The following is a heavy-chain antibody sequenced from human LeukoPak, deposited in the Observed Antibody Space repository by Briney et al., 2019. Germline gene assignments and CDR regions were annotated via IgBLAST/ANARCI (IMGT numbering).Heavy chain of an antibody. Sequence: ASVKVSCKASGGTFSSYAISWVRQAPGQGLEWMGGIIPIFGTANYAQKFQGRVTITADESTSTAYMELSSLRYEDTAVYYCARASSWYDSSGYVYYYYGMDVWGQGTTVTVSS. V-gene: IGHV1-69*13. CDR2: IIPIFGTA. J-gene: IGHJ6*02. CDR1: GGTFSSYA. CDR3: ARASSWYDSSGYVYYYYGMDV. D-gene: IGHD3-22*01.